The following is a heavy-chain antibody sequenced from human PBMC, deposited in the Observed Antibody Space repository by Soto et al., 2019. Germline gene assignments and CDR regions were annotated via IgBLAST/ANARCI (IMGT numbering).Heavy chain of an antibody. D-gene: IGHD2-2*03. V-gene: IGHV3-23*01. CDR3: AKEDGYCSSTSCRGSGY. J-gene: IGHJ4*02. CDR2: ISGSGGST. CDR1: XFTFSSYA. Sequence: SLRLSCAASXFTFSSYAMSWVRQAPGKGLEWVSAISGSGGSTYYADSVKGRFTISRDNSKNTLYLQMNSLRAEDTAVYYCAKEDGYCSSTSCRGSGYWGQGTLVTVSS.